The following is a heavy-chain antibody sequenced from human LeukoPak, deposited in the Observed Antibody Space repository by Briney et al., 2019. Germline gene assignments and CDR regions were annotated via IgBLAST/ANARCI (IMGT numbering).Heavy chain of an antibody. Sequence: PGGSLRLSCAASRFTFNIYAMSWVRQTPGKGLEWVSSISGSGGGTFYANSVKGRFTISRDNSKKTLFLQMRGPRAEDTAVYYCAKWDQNFYYMDVWGKGTTVTVSS. J-gene: IGHJ6*03. D-gene: IGHD1-26*01. CDR1: RFTFNIYA. V-gene: IGHV3-23*01. CDR2: ISGSGGGT. CDR3: AKWDQNFYYMDV.